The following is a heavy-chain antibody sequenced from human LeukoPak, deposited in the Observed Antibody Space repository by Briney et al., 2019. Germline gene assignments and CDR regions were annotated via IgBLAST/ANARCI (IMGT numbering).Heavy chain of an antibody. V-gene: IGHV3-21*01. CDR2: ISSSSSYI. CDR3: AREVRYFDWFGAFDI. Sequence: GGSLRLSRAASGFTFSSYSMNWVRQAPGKGLEWVSSISSSSSYIYYADSVKGRFTISRDNAKNSLYLQMNSLRAEDTAVYYCAREVRYFDWFGAFDIWGQGTMVTVSS. CDR1: GFTFSSYS. D-gene: IGHD3-9*01. J-gene: IGHJ3*02.